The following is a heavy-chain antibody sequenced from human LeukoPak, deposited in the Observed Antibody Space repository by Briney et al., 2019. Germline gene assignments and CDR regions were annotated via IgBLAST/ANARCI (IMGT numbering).Heavy chain of an antibody. D-gene: IGHD3-3*01. CDR1: GLSFRTYG. CDR3: AKESAQYRAEWYIED. Sequence: PGRSLRPSCAASGLSFRTYGMHWVRQAPGKGLEWVAFVSSDGTGQSYADSVKVQFPISRENSKTTLSLQMDTRRAEDTAMYYCAKESAQYRAEWYIEDWGQGTLVTVSS. V-gene: IGHV3-30*18. CDR2: VSSDGTGQ. J-gene: IGHJ4*02.